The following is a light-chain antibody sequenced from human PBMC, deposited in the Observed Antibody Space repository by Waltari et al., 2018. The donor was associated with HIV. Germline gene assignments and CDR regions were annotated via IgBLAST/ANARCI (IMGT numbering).Light chain of an antibody. J-gene: IGKJ2*03. CDR1: QSVLYSSNNNNY. Sequence: DIVMTQSPDSLAVSLGERATINCKSSQSVLYSSNNNNYLAWYQPKPGQPPKLLIYWASTRESGVPDRFSGSGSGTDFTLTISSLQAEDVAVYYCQQYYSTPQSFGQGTKLEIK. CDR3: QQYYSTPQS. V-gene: IGKV4-1*01. CDR2: WAS.